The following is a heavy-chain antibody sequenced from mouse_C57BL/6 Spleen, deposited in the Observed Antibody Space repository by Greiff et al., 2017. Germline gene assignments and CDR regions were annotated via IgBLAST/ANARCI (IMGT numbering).Heavy chain of an antibody. J-gene: IGHJ2*01. V-gene: IGHV5-6*01. D-gene: IGHD3-2*02. CDR3: AGLLDRSRHYFDY. CDR2: ISRGGSYT. CDR1: GFTFSSYD. Sequence: DVLLVESGGDLVKPGASLKLSCAASGFTFSSYDMSWVRQTPDKRLEWVATISRGGSYTYYPDSVKGRVTISGDNATNTLYLQFSSLKSEDTAMYYCAGLLDRSRHYFDYWGQGTTLTVSS.